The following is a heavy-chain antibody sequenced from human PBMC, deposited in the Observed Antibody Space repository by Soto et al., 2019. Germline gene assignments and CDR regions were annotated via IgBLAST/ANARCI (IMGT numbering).Heavy chain of an antibody. J-gene: IGHJ4*02. CDR1: GYIFNRHS. D-gene: IGHD3-3*01. CDR3: ARDPSNTSGRHLYFDY. CDR2: ISAYNGDT. V-gene: IGHV1-18*01. Sequence: QLVQSGAEVKKPGASVKVSCKASGYIFNRHSISWVRQAPGQGLEWVGWISAYNGDTKYTKNFQGRVTLTTETXTXXAYMELKSLRSDDTAVYYCARDPSNTSGRHLYFDYWGQGTRVTVSS.